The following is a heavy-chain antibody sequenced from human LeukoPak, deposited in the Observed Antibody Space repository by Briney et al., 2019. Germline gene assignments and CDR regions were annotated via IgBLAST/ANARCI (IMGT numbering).Heavy chain of an antibody. CDR1: GGSISSYY. CDR3: ARAIGIVGASDAFDI. D-gene: IGHD1-26*01. CDR2: IYYSGST. V-gene: IGHV4-59*01. J-gene: IGHJ3*02. Sequence: PSETLSLTCTVSGGSISSYYWSWIRQPPGKGLEWIGYIYYSGSTNYNPSLKSRVTISVDTSKNQFSLKLSSVTAADTAVYYCARAIGIVGASDAFDIWGQGTMVTVSS.